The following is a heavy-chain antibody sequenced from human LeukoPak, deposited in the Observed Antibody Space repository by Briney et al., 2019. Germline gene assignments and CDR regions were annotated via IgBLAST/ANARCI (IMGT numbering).Heavy chain of an antibody. J-gene: IGHJ3*02. Sequence: PGGSLRLSCAASGFTFSTYAMNWVRQAPGKGLEWVAVISDDGRHNYYADSVKGRFTISRDNSKNTLYLQMNSLRAEDTAVYYCARDGGFGGYSGYGDAFDIWGQGTMVTVSS. CDR1: GFTFSTYA. V-gene: IGHV3-30*14. CDR3: ARDGGFGGYSGYGDAFDI. CDR2: ISDDGRHN. D-gene: IGHD5-12*01.